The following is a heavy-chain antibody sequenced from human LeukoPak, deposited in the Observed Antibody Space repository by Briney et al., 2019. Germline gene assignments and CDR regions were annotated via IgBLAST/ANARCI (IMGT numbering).Heavy chain of an antibody. V-gene: IGHV4-59*01. CDR1: GGSISSYY. Sequence: SETLSLTCTVSGGSISSYYWSWIRQPPGKGLEWIGFIYYSGSTNYNPSRKSRVTISVDPYKNQFSLKLSSVTAADTAVYYCASPGIVAAGTDRGFDYWGQGTLVTVSS. CDR3: ASPGIVAAGTDRGFDY. J-gene: IGHJ4*02. D-gene: IGHD6-13*01. CDR2: IYYSGST.